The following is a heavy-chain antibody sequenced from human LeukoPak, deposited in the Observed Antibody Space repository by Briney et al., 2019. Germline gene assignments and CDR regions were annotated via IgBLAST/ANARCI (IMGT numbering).Heavy chain of an antibody. CDR1: EFSFTNAW. D-gene: IGHD4-17*01. J-gene: IGHJ4*02. V-gene: IGHV3-15*01. Sequence: GGSLRLSCAASEFSFTNAWMSWVRQPPGKGLEWVGRIKSKTDGGAADYAAPVKGRFSISRDDSKNTLYLQMNSLKTEDTAVYYCTTDPGDYEDYWGQGTLVTVSS. CDR2: IKSKTDGGAA. CDR3: TTDPGDYEDY.